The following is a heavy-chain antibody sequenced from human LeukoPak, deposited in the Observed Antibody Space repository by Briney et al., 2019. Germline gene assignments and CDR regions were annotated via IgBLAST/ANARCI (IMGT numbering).Heavy chain of an antibody. CDR1: GGSIRSYY. V-gene: IGHV4-59*01. J-gene: IGHJ4*02. Sequence: SETLSLTCTVSGGSIRSYYWSWIRQPPGRGLEWIAYIYYSGSTNYNPSLKSRVTISVDTSKNQFSLKLSSVTAADTAVYYCARVSTTYYYGSGSYSHFDYWGQGTLVTVSS. CDR3: ARVSTTYYYGSGSYSHFDY. D-gene: IGHD3-10*01. CDR2: IYYSGST.